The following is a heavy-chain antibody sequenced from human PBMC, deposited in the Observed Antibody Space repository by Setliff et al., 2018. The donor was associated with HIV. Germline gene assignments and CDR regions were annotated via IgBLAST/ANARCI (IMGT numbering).Heavy chain of an antibody. CDR3: ARVLLRTKAVYGVVSNRFDP. CDR1: GFTFSNFW. J-gene: IGHJ5*02. CDR2: ISPDGNRN. Sequence: GGSLRLSCAASGFTFSNFWMHWVRQAPGKGLEWVASISPDGNRNHCVGSVKGRFTASRDNAKSSLYLQMNSLRAEDTAVYYCARVLLRTKAVYGVVSNRFDPWGQGTLVTVSS. D-gene: IGHD3-3*01. V-gene: IGHV3-7*03.